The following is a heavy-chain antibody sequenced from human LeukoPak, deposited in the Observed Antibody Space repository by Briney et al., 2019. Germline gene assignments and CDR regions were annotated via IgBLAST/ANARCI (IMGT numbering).Heavy chain of an antibody. CDR2: IFHIGTT. CDR1: GGSISSSNW. Sequence: PSETLSLTCTVSGGSISSSNWWSWVRQSPGKGLEWIGEIFHIGTTNYNPSLKSRVTISVDKSKNHFSLNLSSVTAADTPVYYCCRVYYYYGMDVWGQGTTVTV. V-gene: IGHV4-4*02. J-gene: IGHJ6*02. CDR3: CRVYYYYGMDV.